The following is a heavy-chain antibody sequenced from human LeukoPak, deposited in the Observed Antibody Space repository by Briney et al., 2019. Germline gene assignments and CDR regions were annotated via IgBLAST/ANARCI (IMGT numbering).Heavy chain of an antibody. CDR1: GYTFTSYG. CDR3: ARDHSSSSLGGPDY. Sequence: ASVKVSCKASGYTFTSYGISWVRQAPGQGLEWMGWISAYNGNTNYAQKLQGRVTITADESTSTAYMELSSLRSEDTAVYYCARDHSSSSLGGPDYWGQGTLVTVSS. D-gene: IGHD6-6*01. V-gene: IGHV1-18*01. CDR2: ISAYNGNT. J-gene: IGHJ4*02.